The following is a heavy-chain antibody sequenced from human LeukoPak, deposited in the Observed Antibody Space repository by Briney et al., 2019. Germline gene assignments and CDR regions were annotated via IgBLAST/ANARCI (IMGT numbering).Heavy chain of an antibody. CDR1: GFTFDDYA. CDR2: ISGSGGHT. J-gene: IGHJ2*01. Sequence: GGSLRLSCAASGFTFDDYAMTWVRQAPGKGLEWVSGISGSGGHTYNADSVEGRFTISRDNSKNTVSLQLSSLRVEDTAVYFCAKDREDSAMISGVFDLWGRGTLVTVSS. D-gene: IGHD5-18*01. V-gene: IGHV3-23*01. CDR3: AKDREDSAMISGVFDL.